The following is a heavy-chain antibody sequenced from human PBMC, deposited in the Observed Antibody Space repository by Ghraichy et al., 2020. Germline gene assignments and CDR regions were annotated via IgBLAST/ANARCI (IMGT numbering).Heavy chain of an antibody. V-gene: IGHV3-21*01. CDR3: ARASLIGSTEEFDL. D-gene: IGHD2-21*01. Sequence: GGSLRLSCVSSGFTFINHLMTWVRQAPGKGLEWVSSISPSSSSIYYADSVKGRFTISRHNARNSLYLQMNSLRVDDTAVYYCARASLIGSTEEFDLWGQGTLVTVSS. J-gene: IGHJ5*02. CDR1: GFTFINHL. CDR2: ISPSSSSI.